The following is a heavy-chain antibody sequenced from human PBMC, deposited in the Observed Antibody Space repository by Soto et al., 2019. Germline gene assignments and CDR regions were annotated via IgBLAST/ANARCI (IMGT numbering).Heavy chain of an antibody. V-gene: IGHV4-31*03. CDR2: IYYSKST. CDR3: ARSVLP. J-gene: IGHJ5*02. CDR1: CGSISSGGYY. Sequence: SETLSLTCPVSCGSISSGGYYWSWIRQHPGKGLEWIGYIYYSKSTYYNPSLKSRVTISLDTSKNQFSLKLTSVTAADTAVYYCARSVLPWGQGTLVTVSS.